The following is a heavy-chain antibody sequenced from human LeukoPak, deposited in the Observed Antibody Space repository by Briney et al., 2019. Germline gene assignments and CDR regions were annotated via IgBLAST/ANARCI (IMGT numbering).Heavy chain of an antibody. D-gene: IGHD3-3*01. CDR1: GFTFSDYY. CDR2: ISSSGSTI. Sequence: GGSLRLSCAASGFTFSDYYMSWIRQAPGKGLEWVSYISSSGSTIYYADSVKGRFTISRDNAKNSLYLQMNSLRAEDTAMYYCARMSLLGDHFDLWGRGTLVTVSS. V-gene: IGHV3-11*04. CDR3: ARMSLLGDHFDL. J-gene: IGHJ2*01.